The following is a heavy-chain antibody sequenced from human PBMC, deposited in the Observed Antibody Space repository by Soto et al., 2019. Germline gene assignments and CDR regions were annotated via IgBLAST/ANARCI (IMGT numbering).Heavy chain of an antibody. CDR3: ARDAIPNYYDSSGYWRSGGWFDP. V-gene: IGHV4-59*01. D-gene: IGHD3-22*01. CDR1: GGSISSYY. CDR2: IYYSGST. J-gene: IGHJ5*02. Sequence: PSETLSLTCTVSGGSISSYYWSWIRQPPGKGLEWIGYIYYSGSTNYNPSLKSRVTISVDTSKNQFSLKLSSVTAADTAVYYCARDAIPNYYDSSGYWRSGGWFDPWGQGTLVTVSS.